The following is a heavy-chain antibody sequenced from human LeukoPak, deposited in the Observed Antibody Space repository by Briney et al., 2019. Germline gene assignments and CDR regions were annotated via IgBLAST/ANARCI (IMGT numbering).Heavy chain of an antibody. CDR2: IKSDGSEK. V-gene: IGHV3-7*03. D-gene: IGHD2-21*01. CDR3: VTDLVIKGYFDY. Sequence: GGSLRLSCAASGFTFSASYMTWVRQAPGRGLEWVAIIKSDGSEKSHVDSVKGRFTISRDNAKNSLYLQMNSLRAEDTAVYYCVTDLVIKGYFDYWGQGALVTVSS. J-gene: IGHJ4*02. CDR1: GFTFSASY.